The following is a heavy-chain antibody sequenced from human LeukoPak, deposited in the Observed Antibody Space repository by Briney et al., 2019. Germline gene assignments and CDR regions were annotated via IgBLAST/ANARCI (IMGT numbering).Heavy chain of an antibody. CDR2: IYYSGSS. Sequence: TSETLSLTCTVSDASISSGHYFWTWIRQHPAKGLEWVGCIYYSGSSYYNPSLRSRVTISLDSSKNQFSLKLGSVTAADTAMYYCARGRGELLSFDYWGQGTLVTVSS. CDR1: DASISSGHYF. V-gene: IGHV4-31*03. CDR3: ARGRGELLSFDY. D-gene: IGHD3-10*01. J-gene: IGHJ4*02.